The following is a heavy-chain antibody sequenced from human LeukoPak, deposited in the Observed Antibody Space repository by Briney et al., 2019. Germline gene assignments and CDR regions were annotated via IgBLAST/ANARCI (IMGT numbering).Heavy chain of an antibody. J-gene: IGHJ4*02. V-gene: IGHV3-11*01. Sequence: GGSLRLSCAASGFTFSDYYMSWIRQPPGKGLEWVSYISSSGTTIYYADSVRGRFTVSRDNAKNSLYLQMDSLSTEDTAVYYCASLRGVNRWGQGTLVTVSS. CDR3: ASLRGVNR. CDR2: ISSSGTTI. D-gene: IGHD3-10*01. CDR1: GFTFSDYY.